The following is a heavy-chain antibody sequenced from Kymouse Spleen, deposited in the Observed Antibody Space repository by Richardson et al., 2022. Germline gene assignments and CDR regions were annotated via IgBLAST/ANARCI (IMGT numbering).Heavy chain of an antibody. CDR2: IRSKANSYAT. CDR1: GFTFSGSA. V-gene: IGHV3-73*02. Sequence: EVQLVESGGGLVQPGGSLKLSCAASGFTFSGSAMHWVRQASGKGLEWVGRIRSKANSYATAYAASVKGRFTISRDDSKNTAYLQMNSLKTEDTAVYYCTRHRAAAGTSFDYWGQGTLVTVSS. CDR3: TRHRAAAGTSFDY. D-gene: IGHD6-13*01. J-gene: IGHJ4*02.